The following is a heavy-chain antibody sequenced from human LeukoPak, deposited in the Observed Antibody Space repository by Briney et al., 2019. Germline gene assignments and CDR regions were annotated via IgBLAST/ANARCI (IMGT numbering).Heavy chain of an antibody. CDR3: ARSRGRSGIPYFFDY. Sequence: GGSLRLSCAASEFTFSDYYMSWIRQAPGKGLECISYISSSGTYTNYADSVKGRFSISRDNAKNSLYLQMYSLRAEDTAVYFCARSRGRSGIPYFFDYWGQGALVTVSS. CDR1: EFTFSDYY. J-gene: IGHJ4*02. CDR2: ISSSGTYT. D-gene: IGHD2-15*01. V-gene: IGHV3-11*06.